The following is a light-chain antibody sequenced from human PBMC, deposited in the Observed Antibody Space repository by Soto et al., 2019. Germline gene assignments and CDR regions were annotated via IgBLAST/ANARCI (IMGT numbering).Light chain of an antibody. Sequence: QSVLTQPPSGSGAPGQRVTISCTGSSSNIGAGYDVHWYQQLPGTAPKLLIYGNSNRPSGVSNRFSGSKSANTASLTISGLQADDEAHYYCTSYTSDNRSYVFGTGTKVTVL. CDR1: SSNIGAGYD. CDR2: GNS. CDR3: TSYTSDNRSYV. J-gene: IGLJ1*01. V-gene: IGLV1-40*01.